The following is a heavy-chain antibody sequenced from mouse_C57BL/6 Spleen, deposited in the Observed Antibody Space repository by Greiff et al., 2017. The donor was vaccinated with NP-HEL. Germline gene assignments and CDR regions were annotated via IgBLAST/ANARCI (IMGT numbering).Heavy chain of an antibody. V-gene: IGHV1-26*01. CDR2: INPNNGGT. J-gene: IGHJ3*01. Sequence: EVQLQQSGPELVKPGASVKISCKASGYTFTDYYMNWVKQSHGKSLEWIGDINPNNGGTSYNQKFKGKATLTVDKSSSTAYMELRSLTSEDSAVYYCENNYDGSSYGFAYWGQGTLVTVSA. CDR3: ENNYDGSSYGFAY. CDR1: GYTFTDYY. D-gene: IGHD1-1*01.